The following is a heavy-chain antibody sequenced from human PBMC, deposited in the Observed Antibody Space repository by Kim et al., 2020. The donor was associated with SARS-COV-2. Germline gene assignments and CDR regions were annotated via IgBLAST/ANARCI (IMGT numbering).Heavy chain of an antibody. CDR3: AKVSSSNWNYYQHMDV. J-gene: IGHJ6*03. D-gene: IGHD1-20*01. Sequence: GGSLRLSCEASGFKFDDYAMHWVRLSPGKGLEWVSGLSWNGRNIGYADSVKGRFIISRDNAKNSLFLQMNSLRHEDTALYFCAKVSSSNWNYYQHMDVWGKGTAVSVSS. V-gene: IGHV3-9*01. CDR1: GFKFDDYA. CDR2: LSWNGRNI.